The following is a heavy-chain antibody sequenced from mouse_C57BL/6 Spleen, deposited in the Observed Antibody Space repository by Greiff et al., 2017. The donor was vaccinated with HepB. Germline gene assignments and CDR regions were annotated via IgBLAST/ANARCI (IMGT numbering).Heavy chain of an antibody. CDR3: AKNNYYGSPDY. D-gene: IGHD1-1*01. V-gene: IGHV1-64*01. J-gene: IGHJ2*01. Sequence: VKLQQPGAELVKPGASVKLSCKASGYTFTSYWMHWVKQRPGQGLEWIGMIHPNSGSTNYNEKFKSKATLTVDKSSSTAYMQLSSLTSEDSAVYYCAKNNYYGSPDYWGQGTTLTVSS. CDR2: IHPNSGST. CDR1: GYTFTSYW.